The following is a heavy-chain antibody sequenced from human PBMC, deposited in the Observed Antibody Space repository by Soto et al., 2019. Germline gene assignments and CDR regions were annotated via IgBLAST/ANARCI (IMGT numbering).Heavy chain of an antibody. V-gene: IGHV3-7*01. Sequence: GGSLRLSCAASGFTFSSYWMSWVRQAPGKGLEWVANIKQDGSEKYYVDSVKGRFTISRDNAKNSLYLQMNSLRAEDTAVYYCAREEGYCSSTSCQAHNYYYYYMDVWGKGTTVTVSS. J-gene: IGHJ6*03. CDR3: AREEGYCSSTSCQAHNYYYYYMDV. CDR2: IKQDGSEK. D-gene: IGHD2-2*01. CDR1: GFTFSSYW.